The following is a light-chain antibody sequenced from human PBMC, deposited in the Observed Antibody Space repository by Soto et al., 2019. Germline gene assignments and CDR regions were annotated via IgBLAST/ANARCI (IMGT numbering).Light chain of an antibody. J-gene: IGLJ1*01. CDR1: SSDVGGYNY. V-gene: IGLV2-14*01. CDR2: DVT. Sequence: QSVLTQPASVSGSPGQSITISCTGTSSDVGGYNYVSWYQQHPVKAPKLMIYDVTNRPSGVSDRFSGSKSGNTASLTISGLPAEDYADYYCTSYTSSSTPYVFGTGTNVTVL. CDR3: TSYTSSSTPYV.